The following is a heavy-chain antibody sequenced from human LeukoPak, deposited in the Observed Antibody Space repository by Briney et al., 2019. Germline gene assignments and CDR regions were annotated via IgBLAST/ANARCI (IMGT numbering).Heavy chain of an antibody. CDR3: AITYGSGSYYNSFDY. Sequence: ASVKVSCKASGYTFTSYYMHWVRQAPGQGLEWMGIINLSGGSTSYAQKFQGRVTMTRDTSTSTVYMEPSSLRSEDTAVYYCAITYGSGSYYNSFDYWGQGTLVTVSS. D-gene: IGHD3-10*01. V-gene: IGHV1-46*01. J-gene: IGHJ4*02. CDR1: GYTFTSYY. CDR2: INLSGGST.